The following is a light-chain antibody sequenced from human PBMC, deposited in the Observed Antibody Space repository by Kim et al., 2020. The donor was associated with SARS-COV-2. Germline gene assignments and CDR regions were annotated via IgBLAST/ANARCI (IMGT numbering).Light chain of an antibody. V-gene: IGKV3-20*01. J-gene: IGKJ1*01. CDR3: QQYNNWPRT. Sequence: EIVLTQSPGTLSLSPGERATLSCRTSQSVSSSYLAWYHQKPGQAPRLLIYGASSRATGIPDRFSGSGSGTNFTLTISRLQSEDFAVYYCQQYNNWPRTFGQGTKVDIK. CDR1: QSVSSSY. CDR2: GAS.